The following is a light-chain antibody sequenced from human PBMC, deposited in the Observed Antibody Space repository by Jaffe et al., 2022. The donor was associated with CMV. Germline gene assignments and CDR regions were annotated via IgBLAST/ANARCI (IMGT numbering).Light chain of an antibody. CDR1: QSVSTY. J-gene: IGKJ5*01. CDR3: QQRTNWAIT. CDR2: DAS. Sequence: EIVLTQSPVTLSLSPGQRATLSCRASQSVSTYLAWYQQKPGQAPRLLIYDASKRATGIPARFSGSGSGTDFTLTISSLEPEDFAVYYCQQRTNWAITFGQGTRLEIK. V-gene: IGKV3-11*01.